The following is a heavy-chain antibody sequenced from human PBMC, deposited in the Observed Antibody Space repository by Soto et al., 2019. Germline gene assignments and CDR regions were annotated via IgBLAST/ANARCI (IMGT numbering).Heavy chain of an antibody. CDR2: ISSTTNYI. J-gene: IGHJ5*02. V-gene: IGHV3-21*01. CDR3: AKDTEAWAPAADLDP. D-gene: IGHD6-13*01. CDR1: GFTFTRYS. Sequence: PGGSLRLSCAASGFTFTRYSMNWVRQAPGKGLEWVSSISSTTNYIYYADSMKGRFTVSRDNAKNSVYLDMNSLSAEDTAVYYCAKDTEAWAPAADLDPWGQGTLVTVSS.